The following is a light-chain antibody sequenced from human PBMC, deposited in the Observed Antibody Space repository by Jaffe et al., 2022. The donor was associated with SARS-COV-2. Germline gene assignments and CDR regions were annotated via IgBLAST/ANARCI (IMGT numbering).Light chain of an antibody. V-gene: IGLV1-51*01. J-gene: IGLJ2*01. CDR2: DNN. CDR1: ISNIGSNY. Sequence: QSVLTQPPSVSAAPGQKVTISCSGSISNIGSNYVSWYQQLPGTAPKLLIYDNNKRPSGIPDRFSGSKSGTSATLGITGLQTGDEADYYCGTWDSSLSAVKFGGGTKLTVL. CDR3: GTWDSSLSAVK.